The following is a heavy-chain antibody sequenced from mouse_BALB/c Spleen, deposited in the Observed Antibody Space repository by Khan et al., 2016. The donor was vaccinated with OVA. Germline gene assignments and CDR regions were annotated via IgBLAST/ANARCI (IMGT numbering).Heavy chain of an antibody. V-gene: IGHV5-4*02. Sequence: EVELVGSGGGLVKPGGSLKLSCAASGFTFSDYYMYWVRQTPEKRLEWVATISDGGSYTYYPDSVKGRFTISRDNAKNNLYLQMSSLKSEDTAMYYCARAGYGGFAYWGQGTLVTVSA. CDR3: ARAGYGGFAY. J-gene: IGHJ3*01. D-gene: IGHD1-1*02. CDR1: GFTFSDYY. CDR2: ISDGGSYT.